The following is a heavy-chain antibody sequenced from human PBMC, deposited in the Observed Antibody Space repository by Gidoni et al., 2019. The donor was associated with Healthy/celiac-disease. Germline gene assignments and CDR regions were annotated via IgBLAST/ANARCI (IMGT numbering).Heavy chain of an antibody. V-gene: IGHV4-4*02. CDR2: IYHSGST. CDR3: ARTTAIVVVPAAAYYFDY. D-gene: IGHD2-2*01. CDR1: GGSISSRNW. Sequence: QVQLQESGPGLVKPSGTLSLTCAVPGGSISSRNWWSWARPPPGKGLDWIGEIYHSGSTNYNPSRKSRVTISVDKSKNQFSLKRGSVTAADTAVYYCARTTAIVVVPAAAYYFDYWGQGTLVTVSS. J-gene: IGHJ4*02.